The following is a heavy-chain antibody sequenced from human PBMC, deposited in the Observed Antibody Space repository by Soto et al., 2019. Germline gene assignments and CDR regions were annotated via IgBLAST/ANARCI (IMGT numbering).Heavy chain of an antibody. J-gene: IGHJ6*02. D-gene: IGHD2-2*01. CDR2: ISYDGSNK. CDR3: AKDRGLRPTSCYACYYYYGMDV. Sequence: GGSLRLSCAASGFTFSSYGMHWVRQAPGKGLEWVAVISYDGSNKYYADSVKGRFTISRDNSKNTLYLQMNSLRAEDTAVYYCAKDRGLRPTSCYACYYYYGMDVWGQGTTVTVSS. V-gene: IGHV3-30*18. CDR1: GFTFSSYG.